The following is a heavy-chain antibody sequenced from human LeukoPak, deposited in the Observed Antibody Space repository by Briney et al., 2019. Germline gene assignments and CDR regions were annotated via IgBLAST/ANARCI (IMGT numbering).Heavy chain of an antibody. CDR2: INPSGGST. CDR1: GYTFTSFY. D-gene: IGHD2/OR15-2a*01. Sequence: ASVKVSCKAPGYTFTSFYIHWVRQAPGQGLEWMGKINPSGGSTSYAQKFQGRVTMTRDTSTSTVYMDLSGLTSEDTAMYYCARTIVDGGTSYWGQGTLVTVSS. CDR3: ARTIVDGGTSY. V-gene: IGHV1-46*01. J-gene: IGHJ4*02.